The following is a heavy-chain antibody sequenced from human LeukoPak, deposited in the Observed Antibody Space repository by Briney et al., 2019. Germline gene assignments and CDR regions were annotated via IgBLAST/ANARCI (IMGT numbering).Heavy chain of an antibody. Sequence: PGGSLRLSCTASGFTVSHNYVHWVRQAPGKGLEWVSVIHSGGSSYHADSVKGRFTISRDNSKNTVFLQLNSLRAEDTAVYYCARGPPAENFIDFWGKGPLVPVSS. CDR2: IHSGGSS. CDR1: GFTVSHNY. V-gene: IGHV3-53*01. CDR3: ARGPPAENFIDF. J-gene: IGHJ4*02. D-gene: IGHD2-2*01.